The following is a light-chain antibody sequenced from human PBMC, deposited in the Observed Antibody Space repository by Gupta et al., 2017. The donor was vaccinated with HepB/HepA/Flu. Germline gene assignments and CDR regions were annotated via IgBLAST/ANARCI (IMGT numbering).Light chain of an antibody. CDR3: ATWDDSLNAV. CDR1: RSNIGSNT. J-gene: IGLJ2*01. V-gene: IGLV1-44*01. Sequence: QSVLTQPPSASGTPGQRVIISCSGSRSNIGSNTVNWYQQFPGTAPKLLIYSNNQRPAGVPDRFSGSKSGTAASLAISGLQAEEEADYYCATWDDSLNAVFGGGTKLTVL. CDR2: SNN.